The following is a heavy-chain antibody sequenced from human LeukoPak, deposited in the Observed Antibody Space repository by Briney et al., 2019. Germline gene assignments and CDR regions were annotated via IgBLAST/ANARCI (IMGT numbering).Heavy chain of an antibody. CDR1: GFTFNSYS. Sequence: GGSLRLSCAASGFTFNSYSMNWVRQAPGKGLEWVSCISSSSSYIYDADSVKGRFTISRDNAKNSLYLQMNSLRVEDTAVYYCAGGGEGIDYWGQGTLVTVSS. CDR2: ISSSSSYI. V-gene: IGHV3-21*01. D-gene: IGHD3-10*01. CDR3: AGGGEGIDY. J-gene: IGHJ4*02.